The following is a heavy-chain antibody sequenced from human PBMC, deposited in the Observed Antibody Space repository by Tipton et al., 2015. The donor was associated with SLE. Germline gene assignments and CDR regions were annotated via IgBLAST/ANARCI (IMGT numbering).Heavy chain of an antibody. V-gene: IGHV3-9*01. D-gene: IGHD1-1*01. CDR1: GFNFDDYT. CDR3: ARDQLTFDY. Sequence: SLRLSCAASGFNFDDYTMHWVRQAPGKGLEWVSGLSWNSASVGSADSVKGRFTISRGNAKNSLYLQMNSLRDDDTAVYYCARDQLTFDYWGQGTLVTVSS. J-gene: IGHJ4*02. CDR2: LSWNSASV.